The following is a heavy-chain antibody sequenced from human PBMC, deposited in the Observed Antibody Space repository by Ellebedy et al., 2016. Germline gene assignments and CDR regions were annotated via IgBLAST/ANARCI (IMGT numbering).Heavy chain of an antibody. CDR3: AKGGPVLPDYFDY. J-gene: IGHJ4*02. CDR2: ISGSGGST. D-gene: IGHD3-10*01. Sequence: GESLKTSXAASGFTFSSYAMSWVRQAPGKGLEWVSAISGSGGSTYYADSVKGRFTISRDNSKNTLYLQMNSLRAEDTAVYYCAKGGPVLPDYFDYWGQGTLVTVSS. V-gene: IGHV3-23*01. CDR1: GFTFSSYA.